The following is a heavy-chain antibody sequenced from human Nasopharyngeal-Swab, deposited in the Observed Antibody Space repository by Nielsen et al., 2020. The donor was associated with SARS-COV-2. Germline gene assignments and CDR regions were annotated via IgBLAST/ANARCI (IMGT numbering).Heavy chain of an antibody. J-gene: IGHJ4*02. CDR2: VSGSGGTT. D-gene: IGHD2-15*01. CDR1: GFTFSSYA. CDR3: AKDRYCSGGACYFSGFDY. Sequence: GESLKISCAASGFTFSSYAMSWVRQAPGKGLEWVSGVSGSGGTTKYADSVKGRFTISRDNSKNKLYLQMHSLRVEDMAVYYCAKDRYCSGGACYFSGFDYWGLGTLVTVSS. V-gene: IGHV3-23*01.